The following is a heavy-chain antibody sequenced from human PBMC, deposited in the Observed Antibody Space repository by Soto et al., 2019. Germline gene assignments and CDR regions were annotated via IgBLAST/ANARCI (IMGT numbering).Heavy chain of an antibody. J-gene: IGHJ4*02. Sequence: QVQLVESGGGVVQPGRSLRLSCAASGFTFSSYGMHWVRQAPGKGLEWVAVISYDGSNKYYADSVKGRFTISRDNSKNTLYLQMNSLRAEDTAVYYCAKQDYYDSSGYQYYFDYWGQGTLVTVSS. CDR3: AKQDYYDSSGYQYYFDY. D-gene: IGHD3-22*01. V-gene: IGHV3-30*18. CDR1: GFTFSSYG. CDR2: ISYDGSNK.